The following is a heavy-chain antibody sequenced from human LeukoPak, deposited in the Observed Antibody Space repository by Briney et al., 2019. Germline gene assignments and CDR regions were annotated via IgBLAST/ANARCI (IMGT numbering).Heavy chain of an antibody. D-gene: IGHD1-26*01. CDR2: INHSGST. Sequence: TSETLSLTCAVYGGSFSGYYWSWIRQPPGKGLEWIGEINHSGSTNYNPSLKSRVTISVDTSKNQFSLKLSSVTAADTAVYYCARYSGSYVPFDYWGQGTLVTVSS. CDR1: GGSFSGYY. J-gene: IGHJ4*02. V-gene: IGHV4-34*01. CDR3: ARYSGSYVPFDY.